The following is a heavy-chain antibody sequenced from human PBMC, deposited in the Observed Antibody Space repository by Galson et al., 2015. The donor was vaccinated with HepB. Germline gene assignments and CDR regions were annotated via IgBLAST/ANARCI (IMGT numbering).Heavy chain of an antibody. V-gene: IGHV2-5*02. J-gene: IGHJ5*02. CDR1: GFSLSTSGVG. CDR3: AHHAVEYNNGWLLHH. Sequence: PALVKPTQTLTLTCTFSGFSLSTSGVGVGWIRQPPGKALEWLALIYWDDDKRYNPSLEGRLTITKDTAKNLVVLTITNMDPVDTATYYCAHHAVEYNNGWLLHHWGQGTLVTVAS. D-gene: IGHD2/OR15-2a*01. CDR2: IYWDDDK.